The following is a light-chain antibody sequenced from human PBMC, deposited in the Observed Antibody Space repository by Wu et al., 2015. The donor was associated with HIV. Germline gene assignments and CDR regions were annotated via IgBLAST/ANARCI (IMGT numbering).Light chain of an antibody. CDR1: QSISGH. V-gene: IGKV3-11*01. Sequence: EVVLTQSPDTMSLSPGERATLSCRASQSISGHLAWYQQKPGQAPRLLIYDGSHRPTGIPARFSGSGSGTDFTLTIDSLEPEDSAVYYCQQRSNWPPGLTFGGGPKVEDQT. J-gene: IGKJ4*01. CDR3: QQRSNWPPGLT. CDR2: DGS.